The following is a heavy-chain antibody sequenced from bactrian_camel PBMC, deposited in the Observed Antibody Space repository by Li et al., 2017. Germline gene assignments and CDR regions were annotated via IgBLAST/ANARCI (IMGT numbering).Heavy chain of an antibody. CDR3: TKDLSYGTRDWTRSA. Sequence: VQLVESGGGLVQPGGSLRLSCAGSGFTFSKYYMSWVRQVPGKGLEWIAQIRYDGWKTRYNSFAQGRFAISRDNAKNTLYLQMTNLRIDDTAMYYCTKDLSYGTRDWTRSARGLGTQVTVS. CDR2: IRYDGWKT. D-gene: IGHD3*01. CDR1: GFTFSKYY. J-gene: IGHJ4*01. V-gene: IGHV3S1*01.